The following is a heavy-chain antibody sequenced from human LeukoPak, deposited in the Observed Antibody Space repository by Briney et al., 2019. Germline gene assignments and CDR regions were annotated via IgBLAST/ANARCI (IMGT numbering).Heavy chain of an antibody. CDR2: IGWNSGSI. CDR3: AKDLRAYDILTGSGGLGY. V-gene: IGHV3-9*03. J-gene: IGHJ4*02. CDR1: GFTFDDYA. D-gene: IGHD3-9*01. Sequence: GGSLRLSCAASGFTFDDYAMHWVRQAPGKGLEWVSGIGWNSGSIGYADSVKGRFTISRDNAKNSLYLQMNSLRAEDMALYYCAKDLRAYDILTGSGGLGYWGQGTLVTVSS.